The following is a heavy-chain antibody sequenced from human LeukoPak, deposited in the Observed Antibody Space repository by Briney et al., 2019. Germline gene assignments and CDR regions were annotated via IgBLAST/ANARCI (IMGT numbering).Heavy chain of an antibody. CDR1: GFTFSGNW. J-gene: IGHJ6*02. V-gene: IGHV3-74*01. CDR3: ARIALYDDTAFYSGYYYYYYPMDV. CDR2: IKKDGTYR. Sequence: GGSLRLSCVVSGFTFSGNWMHWVRQGPGKGLMCVARIKKDGTYRDYADSVKGRFTISRDNAKNTLFLQMDSLRDEDTAVYYCARIALYDDTAFYSGYYYYYYPMDVWGQGTTVTVSS. D-gene: IGHD3-9*01.